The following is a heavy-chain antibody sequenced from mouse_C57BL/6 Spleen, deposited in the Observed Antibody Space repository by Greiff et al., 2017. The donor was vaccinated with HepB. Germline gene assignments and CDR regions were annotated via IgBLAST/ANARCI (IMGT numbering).Heavy chain of an antibody. D-gene: IGHD1-1*01. CDR1: GYAFSSYW. CDR2: IYPGDGDT. CDR3: ARGGELRAMDY. V-gene: IGHV1-80*01. Sequence: QVQLQQSGAELVKPGASVKISCKASGYAFSSYWMNWVKQRPGKGLEWIGQIYPGDGDTNYNGKFKGKATLTADKSSSTAYMQLSSLTSEDSAVYFCARGGELRAMDYWGQGTSVTVSS. J-gene: IGHJ4*01.